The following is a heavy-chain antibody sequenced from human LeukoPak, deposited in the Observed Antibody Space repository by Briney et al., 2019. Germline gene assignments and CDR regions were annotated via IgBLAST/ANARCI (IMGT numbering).Heavy chain of an antibody. CDR3: ARDGSGPGYDFWSGPGGDFDY. Sequence: GASVKVSCKASGYTFTSYYMHWVRQAPGQGLEWMGIINPSGGSTSYAQKFQGRVTMTRDTSTSTVYMELSSLRSEDTAVYYCARDGSGPGYDFWSGPGGDFDYWGQGTLVTVSS. J-gene: IGHJ4*02. D-gene: IGHD3-3*01. CDR2: INPSGGST. CDR1: GYTFTSYY. V-gene: IGHV1-46*01.